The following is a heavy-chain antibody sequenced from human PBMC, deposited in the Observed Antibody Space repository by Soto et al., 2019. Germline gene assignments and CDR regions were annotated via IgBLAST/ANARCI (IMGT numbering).Heavy chain of an antibody. Sequence: GGSLRLSCAASGFSVTSNYMTWVRQAPGKGLECVSVIYAGGNTYYSDSVKGRFTISSDNSKNTLFLQMNNLRAEDTAVYYCARVTTFYDILTSSYALNYFDYWGQGTRVTVSS. CDR2: IYAGGNT. D-gene: IGHD3-9*01. V-gene: IGHV3-53*01. CDR1: GFSVTSNY. J-gene: IGHJ4*02. CDR3: ARVTTFYDILTSSYALNYFDY.